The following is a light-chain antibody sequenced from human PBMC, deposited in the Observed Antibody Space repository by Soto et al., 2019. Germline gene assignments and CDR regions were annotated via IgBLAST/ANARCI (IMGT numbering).Light chain of an antibody. V-gene: IGKV1-39*01. CDR1: QSISNY. CDR2: AAS. Sequence: DIQMTQSPSSLSASVGDRVTITCRASQSISNYLNWYQQKPGKAPKLLMYAASSLQSGVTSRFGGSGSVTDFTLTISSLQPEDFATYYCQQIYSTPRTFGQRTKVEIK. J-gene: IGKJ1*01. CDR3: QQIYSTPRT.